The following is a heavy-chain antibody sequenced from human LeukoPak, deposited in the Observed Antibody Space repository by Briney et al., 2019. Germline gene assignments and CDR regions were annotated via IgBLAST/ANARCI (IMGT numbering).Heavy chain of an antibody. CDR2: IKQDGSEK. J-gene: IGHJ4*02. CDR3: ARDSYSYCPTGEDY. V-gene: IGHV3-7*01. Sequence: GGSLRLSCAASGFTFSSYWMSWVRQAPGKGLEWVANIKQDGSEKYYVDSVKGRFTISRDNAKNSLYLQMNSLRAEDTAVYYCARDSYSYCPTGEDYWGQGTLVTVSS. D-gene: IGHD5-18*01. CDR1: GFTFSSYW.